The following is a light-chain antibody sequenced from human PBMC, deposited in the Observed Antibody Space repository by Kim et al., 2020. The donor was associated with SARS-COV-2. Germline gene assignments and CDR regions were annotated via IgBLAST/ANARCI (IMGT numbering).Light chain of an antibody. CDR1: SSDVGGYNY. Sequence: GQSTTISCTGTSSDVGGYNYVSWYQHHPGKVPKLLIYDVTKRPSGVSNRFSASKSGNTASLTISGLQAEDEADYYCSSYTSMNTLLFGGGTKVTVL. J-gene: IGLJ2*01. CDR3: SSYTSMNTLL. CDR2: DVT. V-gene: IGLV2-14*03.